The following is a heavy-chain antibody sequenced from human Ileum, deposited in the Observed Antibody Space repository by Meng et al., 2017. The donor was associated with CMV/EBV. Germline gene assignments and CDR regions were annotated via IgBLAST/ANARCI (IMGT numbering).Heavy chain of an antibody. CDR1: GYTFTSYY. CDR2: INPSGGST. D-gene: IGHD7-27*01. Sequence: CKASGYTFTSYYMHWVRQAPGQGLEWMRIINPSGGSTSYAQKFQGRVTMTRDTSTSTVYMELSSLRSEDTAVYYCARARTGDSYYFDYWGQGTLVTVSS. J-gene: IGHJ4*02. CDR3: ARARTGDSYYFDY. V-gene: IGHV1-46*01.